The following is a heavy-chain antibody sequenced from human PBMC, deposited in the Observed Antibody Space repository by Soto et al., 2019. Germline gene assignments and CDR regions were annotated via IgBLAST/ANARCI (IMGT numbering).Heavy chain of an antibody. Sequence: QVQLVESGGGVVQPGRSLRLSCAASGFTFRSYGMHWVRQAPGKGLEWVAVISYDGSNKYYADSVKGRFTISRDNSKNTLYLQMNSLRAEDTAVYYCAKPTGIAVWGQGTLVTVSS. J-gene: IGHJ4*02. D-gene: IGHD6-19*01. CDR2: ISYDGSNK. CDR1: GFTFRSYG. V-gene: IGHV3-30*18. CDR3: AKPTGIAV.